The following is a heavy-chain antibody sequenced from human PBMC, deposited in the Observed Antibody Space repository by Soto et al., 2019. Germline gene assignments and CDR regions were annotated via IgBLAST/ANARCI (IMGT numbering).Heavy chain of an antibody. CDR2: ISGSGGST. Sequence: GESLKISCAASGFTFSSYAMSWVRQAPGKGLEWVSAISGSGGSTYYADSVKGRFTISRDNSKNTLYLQMNSLRAEDTAVYYCAKDRSSSGYYYYDAFDIWGQGTMVTVSS. CDR1: GFTFSSYA. D-gene: IGHD3-22*01. CDR3: AKDRSSSGYYYYDAFDI. J-gene: IGHJ3*02. V-gene: IGHV3-23*01.